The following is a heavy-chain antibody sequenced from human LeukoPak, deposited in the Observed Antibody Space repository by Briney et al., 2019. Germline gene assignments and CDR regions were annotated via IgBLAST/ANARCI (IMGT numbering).Heavy chain of an antibody. J-gene: IGHJ4*02. CDR3: EGSWG. CDR2: ISGSGDTT. CDR1: GFTISSYG. D-gene: IGHD7-27*01. V-gene: IGHV3-23*01. Sequence: QSGGSLRLSCAASGFTISSYGMSWVRQAPGKGLEWVSGISGSGDTTKYADSVKGRFTISKDNSKNTLYLQMNSLRAEDTATYYCEGSWGWGQGTLVTVSS.